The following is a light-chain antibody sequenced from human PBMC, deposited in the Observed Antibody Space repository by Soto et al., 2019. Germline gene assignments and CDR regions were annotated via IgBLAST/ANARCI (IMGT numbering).Light chain of an antibody. V-gene: IGLV1-40*01. Sequence: QAVVTQSPSVSGAPGQRVTISCTGSSSNIGRGYDVHWYQQFPGAAPKLLIFGNTNRPSGVPDRFSGSKSGTSASLAITGLQAEDEADYYCQSYDSSLSGVVFGGGTKLTVL. CDR1: SSNIGRGYD. CDR3: QSYDSSLSGVV. J-gene: IGLJ2*01. CDR2: GNT.